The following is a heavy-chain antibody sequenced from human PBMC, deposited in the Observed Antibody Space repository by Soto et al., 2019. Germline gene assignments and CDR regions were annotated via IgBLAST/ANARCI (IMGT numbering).Heavy chain of an antibody. J-gene: IGHJ3*02. CDR3: ARNLGCDILTGWDAFDI. Sequence: QVQLVQSGAEVKKPGSSVKVSCKASGGTFSSYAISWVRQAPGQGLEWMGGIIPIFGTANYARKFQGRVTITADESTSTAYMELSSLRSEDTAVYYCARNLGCDILTGWDAFDIWGQGTMVTVSS. CDR1: GGTFSSYA. V-gene: IGHV1-69*12. CDR2: IIPIFGTA. D-gene: IGHD3-9*01.